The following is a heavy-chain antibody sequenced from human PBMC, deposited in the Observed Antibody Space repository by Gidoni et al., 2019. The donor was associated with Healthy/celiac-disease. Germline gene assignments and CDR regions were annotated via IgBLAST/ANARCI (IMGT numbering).Heavy chain of an antibody. D-gene: IGHD4-17*01. CDR1: GFTFSSYA. V-gene: IGHV3-64D*06. Sequence: EVQLVASGGGLVQPGGSLRLSCSASGFTFSSYAMHWVRQAPGKGLEYVASISSNGGSTYYADSVKGRCTISRDNSKNTLYLQMSSLRAEDTAVYYCVKGQAVDGDYGAFDIWGQGTMVTVSS. CDR2: ISSNGGST. CDR3: VKGQAVDGDYGAFDI. J-gene: IGHJ3*02.